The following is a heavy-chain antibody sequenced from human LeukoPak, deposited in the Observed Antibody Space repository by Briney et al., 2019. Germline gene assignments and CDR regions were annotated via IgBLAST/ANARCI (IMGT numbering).Heavy chain of an antibody. CDR1: GFTVSSNY. Sequence: GGSLRLSCAASGFTVSSNYMTWVRQAPGKGLEWVSVIYSGGNTYYADSVKGRFTISRDNSKNTLHLQMNSLRVEDTAMYYCARGLPPVMKYYFDYWGQGTLVTVSS. V-gene: IGHV3-53*01. D-gene: IGHD4-11*01. CDR2: IYSGGNT. J-gene: IGHJ4*02. CDR3: ARGLPPVMKYYFDY.